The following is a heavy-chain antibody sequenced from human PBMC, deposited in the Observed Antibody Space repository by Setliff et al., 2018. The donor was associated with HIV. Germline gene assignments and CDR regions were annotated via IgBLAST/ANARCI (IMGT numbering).Heavy chain of an antibody. CDR3: ARTVYGDYGGDLNWLDP. D-gene: IGHD4-17*01. CDR2: VNTQTGSP. J-gene: IGHJ5*02. Sequence: ASVKVSCKASGYTFTSYGISWVRQAPGQGLEWMGWVNTQTGSPTYAQAFTGRFVFSVDTSITTAFLEISNLKAGDTAVYYCARTVYGDYGGDLNWLDPWGQGTLVTVSS. V-gene: IGHV7-4-1*02. CDR1: GYTFTSYG.